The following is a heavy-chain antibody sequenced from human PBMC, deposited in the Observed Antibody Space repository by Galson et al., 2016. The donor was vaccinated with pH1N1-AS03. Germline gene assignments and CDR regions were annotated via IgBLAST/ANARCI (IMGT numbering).Heavy chain of an antibody. J-gene: IGHJ6*02. CDR3: ASSRIAAHPYYYHGIDV. CDR2: IYPGDSDT. V-gene: IGHV5-51*01. Sequence: QSGAEVTKPGESLKISCKGSGHIFANYWIGWVRQTPGKGLEWMGLIYPGDSDTRYSPSFQGQVTISADKSLSTAYLQWSSLKASGAAMYYCASSRIAAHPYYYHGIDVWGQGTTVTVSS. D-gene: IGHD6-6*01. CDR1: GHIFANYW.